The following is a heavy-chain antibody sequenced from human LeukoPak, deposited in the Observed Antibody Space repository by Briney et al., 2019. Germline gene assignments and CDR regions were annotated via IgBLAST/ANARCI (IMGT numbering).Heavy chain of an antibody. J-gene: IGHJ6*02. CDR2: MNPNSGNT. D-gene: IGHD3-3*02. CDR1: GYTFTSYD. V-gene: IGHV1-8*01. Sequence: GASVKVSCTASGYTFTSYDINWVRQATGQGLEWMGWMNPNSGNTGYAQKFQGRVTMTRNTSISTAYMELSSLRSEDTAVYYCARSKHFWSGYSTAYYYYYYGMDVWGQGTTVTVSS. CDR3: ARSKHFWSGYSTAYYYYYYGMDV.